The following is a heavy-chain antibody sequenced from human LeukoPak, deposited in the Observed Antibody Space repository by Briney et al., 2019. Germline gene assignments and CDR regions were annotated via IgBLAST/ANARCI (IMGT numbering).Heavy chain of an antibody. J-gene: IGHJ4*02. CDR3: ASNYYGSGGYPDY. CDR1: GFAFSSYW. CDR2: IKQDGSEK. Sequence: GGSLRLSCAASGFAFSSYWMSWVRQAPGKGLEWVANIKQDGSEKYYVDSVKGRFTISRDNAKNSLYLQMNSLRAEDTAVYYCASNYYGSGGYPDYWGQGTLVTVSS. V-gene: IGHV3-7*03. D-gene: IGHD3-10*01.